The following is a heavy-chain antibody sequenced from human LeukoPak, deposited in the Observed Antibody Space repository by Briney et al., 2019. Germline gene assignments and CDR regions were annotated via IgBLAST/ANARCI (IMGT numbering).Heavy chain of an antibody. CDR2: IDHRGRT. CDR1: GESFTGYF. D-gene: IGHD3-16*02. Sequence: PSETLSLTCEVYGESFTGYFWAWIRQPPGGGLEWIGGIDHRGRTTYNPSIKSRLSISQDTSKNQFSLNLTSVTAADTAVYYCARLTPLFRGVILPVGYMDVWGNGTTVIVSS. CDR3: ARLTPLFRGVILPVGYMDV. J-gene: IGHJ6*03. V-gene: IGHV4-34*01.